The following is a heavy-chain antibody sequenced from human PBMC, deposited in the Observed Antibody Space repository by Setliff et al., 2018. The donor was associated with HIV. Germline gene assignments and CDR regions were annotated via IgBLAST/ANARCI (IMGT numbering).Heavy chain of an antibody. D-gene: IGHD2-21*02. CDR1: GYTFTGYY. J-gene: IGHJ3*02. CDR3: AREGLAYFGGDCSTCAFDI. CDR2: INPNSGGT. Sequence: ASVKVSCKASGYTFTGYYMHWVRQAPGQGLEWMGRINPNSGGTNYAQKFQGRVTMTRDTSISTAYMELSRLRSDDTAVYYCAREGLAYFGGDCSTCAFDILGPGPMVTVSS. V-gene: IGHV1-2*06.